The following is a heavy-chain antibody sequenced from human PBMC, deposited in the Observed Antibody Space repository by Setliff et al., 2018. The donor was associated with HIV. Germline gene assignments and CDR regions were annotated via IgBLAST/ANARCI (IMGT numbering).Heavy chain of an antibody. Sequence: PSETLSLTCTVSGGSISSSSYYWGRVRQPPGKGLEWIGSMYYSGSTYYTPSLKSRITISLDTSKNQFSMRMRSVTAADTAVYYCARVFVDTAVLRVLEYYFDSWGRGTLVTVSS. CDR3: ARVFVDTAVLRVLEYYFDS. CDR2: MYYSGST. V-gene: IGHV4-39*07. D-gene: IGHD5-18*01. CDR1: GGSISSSSYY. J-gene: IGHJ4*02.